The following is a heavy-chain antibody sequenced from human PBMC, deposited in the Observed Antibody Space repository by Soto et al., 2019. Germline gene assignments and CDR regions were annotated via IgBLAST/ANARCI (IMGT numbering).Heavy chain of an antibody. D-gene: IGHD3-16*01. CDR1: GFSLRTTGVG. J-gene: IGHJ4*02. Sequence: QITLKESGPPLVKPTQTLTLTCTYSGFSLRTTGVGVGWIRQPPGKALEWLGIIYWDDDKRYSPSLKSRLTPTRDISKSQVVLTMTNMGPVDTATYFCAHTWGLPFDYWGPGNLVIVSS. CDR3: AHTWGLPFDY. CDR2: IYWDDDK. V-gene: IGHV2-5*02.